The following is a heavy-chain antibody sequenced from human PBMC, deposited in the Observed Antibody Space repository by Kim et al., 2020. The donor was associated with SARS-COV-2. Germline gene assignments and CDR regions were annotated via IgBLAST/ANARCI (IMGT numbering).Heavy chain of an antibody. V-gene: IGHV3-23*01. D-gene: IGHD2-15*01. CDR3: AKSGDCSGGTCYSVGYFDS. J-gene: IGHJ4*02. CDR2: ISGSGSST. Sequence: GGSLRLSCAASGFTFRSYAMSWVRQAPGKGLEWVSVISGSGSSTYYADSVKGRFTISRDNSRNTLYLQMNSLRVEDTAVYYCAKSGDCSGGTCYSVGYFDSWGQGTLVTVST. CDR1: GFTFRSYA.